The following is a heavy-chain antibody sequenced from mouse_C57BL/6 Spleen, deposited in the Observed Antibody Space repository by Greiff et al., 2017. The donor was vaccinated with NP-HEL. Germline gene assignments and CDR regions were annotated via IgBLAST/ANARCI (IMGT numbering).Heavy chain of an antibody. J-gene: IGHJ3*01. CDR1: GYTFTSYW. CDR2: IDPSDSYT. Sequence: QVHVKQPGAELVRPGTSVKLSCKASGYTFTSYWMHWVKQRPGQGLEWIGVIDPSDSYTNYNQKFKGKATLTVDTSSSTAYMQLSSLTSEDSAVYYCARATTVVATDWFAYWGQGTLVTVSA. V-gene: IGHV1-59*01. CDR3: ARATTVVATDWFAY. D-gene: IGHD1-1*01.